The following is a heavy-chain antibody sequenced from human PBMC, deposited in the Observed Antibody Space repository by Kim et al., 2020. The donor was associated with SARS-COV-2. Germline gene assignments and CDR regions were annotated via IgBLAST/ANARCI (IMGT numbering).Heavy chain of an antibody. CDR3: AREMGPGGGGRLWFGEFEVDY. Sequence: ASVKVSCKASGYTFTSYYMHWVRQAPGQGLEWMGIINPSGGSTSYAQKFQGRVTMTRDTSTSTVYMELSSLRSEDTAVYYCAREMGPGGGGRLWFGEFEVDYWGQGTLVTVSS. D-gene: IGHD3-10*01. CDR1: GYTFTSYY. J-gene: IGHJ4*02. V-gene: IGHV1-46*01. CDR2: INPSGGST.